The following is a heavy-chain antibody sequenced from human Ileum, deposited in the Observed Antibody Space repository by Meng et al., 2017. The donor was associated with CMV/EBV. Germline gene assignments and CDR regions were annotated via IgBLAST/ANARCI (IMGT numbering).Heavy chain of an antibody. CDR1: GFTVGNYW. CDR3: ARDGGTYCSGSSCLIDV. D-gene: IGHD2-2*01. V-gene: IGHV3-7*01. Sequence: GESLKISCAASGFTVGNYWMSWVRQAPGKGLEWVASIKEDGSDKYYMDSVKGRFTISRDNVKKSLYMEMNSLRAEDTAVYYCARDGGTYCSGSSCLIDVWGQGMLVTVSS. CDR2: IKEDGSDK. J-gene: IGHJ4*02.